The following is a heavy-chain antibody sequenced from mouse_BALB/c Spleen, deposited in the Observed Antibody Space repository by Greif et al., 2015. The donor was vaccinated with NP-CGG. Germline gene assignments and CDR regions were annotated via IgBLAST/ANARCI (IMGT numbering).Heavy chain of an antibody. D-gene: IGHD1-1*01. V-gene: IGHV1-7*01. Sequence: VKLVESGAELAKPGASVKMSCKASGYTFTSYWMHWVKQRPGQGLEWIGYINPSTGYTEYNQKFKDKATLTADKSSSTAYMRLSSLTSEDSAVYYCATTVVATFAYWGQGTLVTVSA. CDR1: GYTFTSYW. J-gene: IGHJ3*01. CDR2: INPSTGYT. CDR3: ATTVVATFAY.